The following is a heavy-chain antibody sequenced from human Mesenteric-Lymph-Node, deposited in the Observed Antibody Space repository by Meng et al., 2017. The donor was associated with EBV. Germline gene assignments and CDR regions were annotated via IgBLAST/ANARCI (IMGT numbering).Heavy chain of an antibody. D-gene: IGHD3-22*01. V-gene: IGHV4-61*01. CDR2: VYNSENT. J-gene: IGHJ4*02. Sequence: QVQLQESGPRLVKPPETLSLTCTVSGGSVNSDQYYWSWIRQPPGKGLEWIGYVYNSENTNYTPSLKSRVTISVESSKNQFSLNLTSVTAADTAVYYCASVPTDYSHSRGEFDYWGQGTLVTVSS. CDR3: ASVPTDYSHSRGEFDY. CDR1: GGSVNSDQYY.